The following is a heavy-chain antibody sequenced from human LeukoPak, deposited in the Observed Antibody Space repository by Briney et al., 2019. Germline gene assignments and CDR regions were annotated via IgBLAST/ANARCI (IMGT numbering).Heavy chain of an antibody. V-gene: IGHV3-33*01. CDR1: GFSFSYYG. Sequence: GGSLRLSCAASGFSFSYYGMHWVRQAPGEGLEWVAVIWNNGGNKYYADSVKGRFTISRDNSMNTLYLQMNSLRAEDTAVYYCARAIYSSAWYGMDVWGKGTTVTAAS. D-gene: IGHD6-19*01. J-gene: IGHJ6*04. CDR2: IWNNGGNK. CDR3: ARAIYSSAWYGMDV.